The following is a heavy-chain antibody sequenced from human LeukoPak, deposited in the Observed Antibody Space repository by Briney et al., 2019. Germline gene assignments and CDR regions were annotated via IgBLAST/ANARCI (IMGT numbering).Heavy chain of an antibody. CDR1: GGSISSYY. V-gene: IGHV4-59*01. CDR2: IYYSGST. CDR3: ARGEEPFGVVD. J-gene: IGHJ4*02. D-gene: IGHD3-3*01. Sequence: SETLSLTCSVSGGSISSYYWSWIRQPPGKGLEWIGYIYYSGSTNYNPSLKSRVTISVDTSKNQFSLKLSSVTAADTAVYYCARGEEPFGVVDWGQGTLVTVSS.